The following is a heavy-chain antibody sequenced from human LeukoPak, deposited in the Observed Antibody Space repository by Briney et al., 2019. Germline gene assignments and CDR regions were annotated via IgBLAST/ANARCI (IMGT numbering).Heavy chain of an antibody. CDR3: ARDGIYYYDSSGSGGYYYMDV. V-gene: IGHV3-23*01. CDR2: IGGSDGNT. Sequence: GGSLRLSCAASGFTFGSYAMSWVRQAPENGLEWVSAIGGSDGNTYYADSVKGRFTISRDNSKNTLYLQMNSLRAEDTAVYYCARDGIYYYDSSGSGGYYYMDVWGKGTTVTVSS. J-gene: IGHJ6*03. CDR1: GFTFGSYA. D-gene: IGHD3-22*01.